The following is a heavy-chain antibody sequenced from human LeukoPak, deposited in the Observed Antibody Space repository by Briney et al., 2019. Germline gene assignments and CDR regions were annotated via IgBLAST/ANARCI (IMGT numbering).Heavy chain of an antibody. D-gene: IGHD6-13*01. Sequence: ASVKVSCKASGYTFTSYGTSWVRQAPGQGLEWMGWISAYNGNTNYAQKLQGRVTMTTDTSTSTAYMELRSLRSDDTAVYYCARDVGQQLADYYYYGMDVWGQGTTVTVSS. CDR1: GYTFTSYG. CDR2: ISAYNGNT. J-gene: IGHJ6*02. V-gene: IGHV1-18*01. CDR3: ARDVGQQLADYYYYGMDV.